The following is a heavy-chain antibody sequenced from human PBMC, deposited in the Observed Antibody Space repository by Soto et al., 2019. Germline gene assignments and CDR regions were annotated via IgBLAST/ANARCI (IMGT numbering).Heavy chain of an antibody. J-gene: IGHJ3*02. CDR1: GDSVSSNSAA. CDR3: ARERHRGYSASLDAFDI. V-gene: IGHV6-1*01. Sequence: PSQTLSLTCALSGDSVSSNSAAWNWIRQSPSRGLEWLGRTYYRSKWYNDYAVSVKSRITINPDTSKNQFSLQLNSVTPEDTAVYYCARERHRGYSASLDAFDIWGQGTMVTVSS. CDR2: TYYRSKWYN. D-gene: IGHD1-26*01.